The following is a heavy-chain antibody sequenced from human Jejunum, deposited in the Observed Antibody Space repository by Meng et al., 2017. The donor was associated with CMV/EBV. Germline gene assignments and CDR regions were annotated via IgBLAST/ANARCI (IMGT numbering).Heavy chain of an antibody. CDR1: GFAFSTYA. V-gene: IGHV3-23*01. CDR3: TKGDPIGSY. J-gene: IGHJ4*02. CDR2: IHSGAVYT. D-gene: IGHD3-10*01. Sequence: RLSCAASGFAFSTYAMNCVRQTPGKGPECVSFIHSGAVYTSYADSVRDRFTISRDNSKNTVYLQMNSLRDEDTAIYYCTKGDPIGSYWGQGTLVTVSS.